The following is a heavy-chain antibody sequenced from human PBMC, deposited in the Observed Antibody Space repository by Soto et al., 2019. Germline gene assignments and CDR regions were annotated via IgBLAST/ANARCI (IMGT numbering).Heavy chain of an antibody. CDR3: ARTEIVVVVATPENYYFDY. CDR2: ISYSGST. D-gene: IGHD2-15*01. J-gene: IGHJ4*02. CDR1: GGSINSHY. V-gene: IGHV4-59*11. Sequence: QVQLQESGPGLVKPSETLSLTCTVSGGSINSHYWCWIRQPPGRGLEWVGHISYSGSTNYNPSLKSRVTISVDTSKNQFSLRLSSVIAADTAVYYCARTEIVVVVATPENYYFDYWGQGTLVTVSS.